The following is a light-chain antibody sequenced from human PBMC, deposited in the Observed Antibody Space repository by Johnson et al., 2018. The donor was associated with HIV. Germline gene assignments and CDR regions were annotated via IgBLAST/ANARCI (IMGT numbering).Light chain of an antibody. CDR1: SSNIENNY. CDR3: GTWDSSLSAYV. J-gene: IGLJ1*01. V-gene: IGLV1-51*02. Sequence: QSVLTQPPSVSATPGQKVTISCSGSSSNIENNYVSWYQQLPETAPKLLIYENNKRPSGIPDRFSGSKSGTSATLGVTGLQTGDEADYFCGTWDSSLSAYVFGTATKVTVL. CDR2: ENN.